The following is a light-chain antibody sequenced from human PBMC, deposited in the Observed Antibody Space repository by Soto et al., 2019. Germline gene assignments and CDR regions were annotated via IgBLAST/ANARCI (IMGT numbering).Light chain of an antibody. Sequence: EVVLTQSPGTLSLSLGERATLSCRASQSVDSSYLGWYQQKPGQAPWLLIYDASTRATGIPDRFSGSGSGTDFTLTISRLEPEDFAVYYCQQYCRSLWTFGQGTKVEVK. CDR1: QSVDSSY. J-gene: IGKJ1*01. CDR3: QQYCRSLWT. CDR2: DAS. V-gene: IGKV3-20*01.